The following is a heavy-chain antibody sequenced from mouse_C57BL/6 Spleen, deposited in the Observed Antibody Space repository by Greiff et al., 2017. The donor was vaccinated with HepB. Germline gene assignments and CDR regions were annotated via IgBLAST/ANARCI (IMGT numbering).Heavy chain of an antibody. J-gene: IGHJ2*01. V-gene: IGHV1-52*01. CDR3: ARWAYYSNYYFDY. D-gene: IGHD2-5*01. CDR1: GYTFTSYW. Sequence: QVQLQQPGAELVRPGSSVKLSCKASGYTFTSYWMHWVKQRPIQGLEWIGNIDPSDSETHYNQKFKDKATLTVDKSSSTAYMQLSSLTSEDSAVYYCARWAYYSNYYFDYWGQGTTLTVSS. CDR2: IDPSDSET.